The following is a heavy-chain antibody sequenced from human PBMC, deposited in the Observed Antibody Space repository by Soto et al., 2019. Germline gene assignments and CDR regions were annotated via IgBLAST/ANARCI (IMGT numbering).Heavy chain of an antibody. V-gene: IGHV4-4*02. CDR1: GGSISSSNW. Sequence: PSETLSLTCAVSGGSISSSNWWSWVRQPPGKGLEWIGEIYHSGSTNYNPSLKSRVTISVDKSKNQFPLKLSSVTAADTAVYYCARAAGHYDFWSGSLKYYGMDVWGQGTTVTVSS. CDR3: ARAAGHYDFWSGSLKYYGMDV. J-gene: IGHJ6*02. CDR2: IYHSGST. D-gene: IGHD3-3*01.